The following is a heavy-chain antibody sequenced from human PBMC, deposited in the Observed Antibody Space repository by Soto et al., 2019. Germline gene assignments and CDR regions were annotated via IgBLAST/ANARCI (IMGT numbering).Heavy chain of an antibody. CDR3: ARDHRKPSILYGSGSLYYYGMDV. CDR2: IIPIFGTA. J-gene: IGHJ6*02. V-gene: IGHV1-69*13. CDR1: GGTFSSYA. D-gene: IGHD3-10*01. Sequence: GASVKVSCKASGGTFSSYAISWVRQAPGQGLEWMGGIIPIFGTANYAQKFQGRVTITADESTSTAYMELSSLRSEDTAVYYCARDHRKPSILYGSGSLYYYGMDVWGQGTTVTVSS.